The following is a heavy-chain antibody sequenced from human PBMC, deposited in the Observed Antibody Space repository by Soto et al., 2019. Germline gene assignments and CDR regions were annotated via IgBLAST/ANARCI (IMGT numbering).Heavy chain of an antibody. CDR3: AKVGSYTGY. V-gene: IGHV3-30*18. D-gene: IGHD2-2*02. J-gene: IGHJ4*02. CDR2: ISYDGSNK. Sequence: GGSLRLSCAASGFTFSSYGMHWVRQAPGKGLEWVAVISYDGSNKYYADSVKGRFTISRDNSKNTLYLQMNSLRAEDTAVYYCAKVGSYTGYWGQGTLVTVSS. CDR1: GFTFSSYG.